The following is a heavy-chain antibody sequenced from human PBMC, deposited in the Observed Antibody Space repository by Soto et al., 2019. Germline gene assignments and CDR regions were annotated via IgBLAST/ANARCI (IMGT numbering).Heavy chain of an antibody. Sequence: QVQLVQSVAEVKKPGSSVKVSCKASGGTFSSYAISWVRQAPGQGLEWMGGIIPIFGTANYAQKFQGRVTITADESTSTADMELSSLRSEDTAVYYCAREDIAVAGPDPWGQGTLVTVSS. D-gene: IGHD6-19*01. V-gene: IGHV1-69*12. CDR3: AREDIAVAGPDP. CDR1: GGTFSSYA. J-gene: IGHJ5*02. CDR2: IIPIFGTA.